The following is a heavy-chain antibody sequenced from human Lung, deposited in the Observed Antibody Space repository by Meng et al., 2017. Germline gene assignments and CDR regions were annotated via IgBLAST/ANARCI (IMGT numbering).Heavy chain of an antibody. D-gene: IGHD2-2*02. CDR3: TRAPLPAGIELKNWFEP. CDR1: GGSFSGYY. CDR2: ISHSGST. Sequence: QVQLQQWGAGLLKPSETLSLPCGVYGGSFSGYYWSWIRQPPGKGLEWIGEISHSGSTNYNPSLKSRVTISVDTSKNQFSLQLTSVTGADTAMYYCTRAPLPAGIELKNWFEPWGQGTLVTVSS. V-gene: IGHV4-34*01. J-gene: IGHJ5*02.